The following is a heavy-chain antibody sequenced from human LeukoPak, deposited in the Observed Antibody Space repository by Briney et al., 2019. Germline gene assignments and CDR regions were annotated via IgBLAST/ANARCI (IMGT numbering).Heavy chain of an antibody. CDR2: IIPIFGTA. CDR3: AMYYDILTGYETRYYMDV. Sequence: SVKVSCKASGCTFSSYAISWVRQAPGQGLEWMGGIIPIFGTANYAQKFQGRVTITTDESTSTAYMELSSLRSEDTAVYYCAMYYDILTGYETRYYMDVWGKGTTVTVSS. J-gene: IGHJ6*03. CDR1: GCTFSSYA. V-gene: IGHV1-69*05. D-gene: IGHD3-9*01.